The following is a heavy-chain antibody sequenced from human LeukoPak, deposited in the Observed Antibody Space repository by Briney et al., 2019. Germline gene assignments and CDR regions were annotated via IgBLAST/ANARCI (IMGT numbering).Heavy chain of an antibody. Sequence: PSETLSLTCTVSGGSISSGDYYWSWIRQPPGKGLEWIGYIYYSGSTYYNPSLKSRVTISVDTSKNQFSLKLSSVTAADTAVYYCARTEDYYGSGSHFDYWGQGTLVIVSS. V-gene: IGHV4-30-4*08. CDR2: IYYSGST. CDR3: ARTEDYYGSGSHFDY. D-gene: IGHD3-10*01. CDR1: GGSISSGDYY. J-gene: IGHJ4*02.